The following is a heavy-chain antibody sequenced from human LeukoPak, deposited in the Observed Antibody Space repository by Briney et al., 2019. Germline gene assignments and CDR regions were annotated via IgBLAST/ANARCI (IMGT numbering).Heavy chain of an antibody. J-gene: IGHJ4*02. CDR1: GFTFSSYR. Sequence: GGSLRLSCAASGFTFSSYRMNWVRQAPGKGLEWVSSTSSSSSYIYYADSVKGRFTISRGSAKNSLNLQMNSLRAEDTAVYYCARMSGSSGRGYWGQGTLVTVSS. D-gene: IGHD1-26*01. CDR2: TSSSSSYI. V-gene: IGHV3-21*01. CDR3: ARMSGSSGRGY.